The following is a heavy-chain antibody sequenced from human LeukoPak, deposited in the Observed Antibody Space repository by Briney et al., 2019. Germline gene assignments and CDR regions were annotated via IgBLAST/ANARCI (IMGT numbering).Heavy chain of an antibody. CDR2: INSDGSST. CDR3: GRDEYFSVGGVFGPYYSYYRAV. Sequence: PGGSLRLSCAASGFTFSSYWMHWVRQAPGKGLVWVSRINSDGSSTSYADSVKGRFTISRDNSKNTLYLQMNSLRAEDTAVYYCGRDEYFSVGGVFGPYYSYYRAVGEKGTRVTVPS. V-gene: IGHV3-74*01. D-gene: IGHD3-16*01. J-gene: IGHJ6*03. CDR1: GFTFSSYW.